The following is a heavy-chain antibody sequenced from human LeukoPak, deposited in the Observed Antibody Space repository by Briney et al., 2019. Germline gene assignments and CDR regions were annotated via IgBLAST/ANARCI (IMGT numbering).Heavy chain of an antibody. CDR3: AKSRGYSYGPSYCFDY. CDR2: ISGSGGST. Sequence: QPGGSLRLSCAASGFTFSSYAMSWVRQAPGKGLQWVSVISGSGGSTDYADSVKGRFTISRDNSKNTLFLQMSSLRAEDTAVYYCAKSRGYSYGPSYCFDYWGQGTLVTVSS. CDR1: GFTFSSYA. D-gene: IGHD5-18*01. J-gene: IGHJ4*02. V-gene: IGHV3-23*01.